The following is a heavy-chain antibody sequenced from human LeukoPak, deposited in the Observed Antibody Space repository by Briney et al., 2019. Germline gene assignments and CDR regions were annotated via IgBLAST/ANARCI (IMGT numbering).Heavy chain of an antibody. J-gene: IGHJ6*03. CDR2: IIPILGTA. CDR1: GGTFSSDA. Sequence: SVKVSSKASGGTFSSDAISWVREGPGERLEWMGGIIPILGTANYAQTFKGRVTITTDESTSTAYMELSSLRSEDTAVYYCAVGGNPRYYYMDVWGKGTTVTVSS. CDR3: AVGGNPRYYYMDV. V-gene: IGHV1-69*05. D-gene: IGHD4-23*01.